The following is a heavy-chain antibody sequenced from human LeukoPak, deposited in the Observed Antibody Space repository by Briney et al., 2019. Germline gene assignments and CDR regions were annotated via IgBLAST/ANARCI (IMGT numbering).Heavy chain of an antibody. Sequence: GASVKVSCKASGYTFTSYYMHWVRQAPGQGLERMGIINPSGGSTSYAQKFQGRVTMTRDMSTSTVYMELSSLRSEDTAVYYCARVTESYGSGRRHNYYYYYMDVWGKGTTVTISS. V-gene: IGHV1-46*01. CDR3: ARVTESYGSGRRHNYYYYYMDV. D-gene: IGHD3-10*01. J-gene: IGHJ6*03. CDR2: INPSGGST. CDR1: GYTFTSYY.